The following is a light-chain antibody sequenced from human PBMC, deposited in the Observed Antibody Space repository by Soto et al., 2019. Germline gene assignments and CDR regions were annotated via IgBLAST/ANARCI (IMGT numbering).Light chain of an antibody. CDR3: QQYYDLTIT. CDR2: DVT. V-gene: IGKV4-1*01. CDR1: QSVLFNSNNKNY. Sequence: IVMTQSPDSLAVSLGERASINCKSSQSVLFNSNNKNYVAWFQQTPGKAPKILIDDVTNLDTGVPSRGSGRGAGPPCTFTIGSLQPEDIETDDCQQYYDLTITFGQGTRLENK. J-gene: IGKJ5*01.